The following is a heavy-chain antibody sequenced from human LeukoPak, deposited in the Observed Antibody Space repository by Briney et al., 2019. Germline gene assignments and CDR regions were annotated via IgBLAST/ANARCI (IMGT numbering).Heavy chain of an antibody. D-gene: IGHD3-10*01. CDR3: ARGVYGSGDY. Sequence: AESLSLTCAVSGGSISSYYWSWIRQPAGKGLEWIGRIYSSGSTNYNPSLKSRFTMSVDTSKNQFSLKLTSLTAADTAVYYCARGVYGSGDYWGQGTLVSVSS. CDR1: GGSISSYY. CDR2: IYSSGST. V-gene: IGHV4-4*07. J-gene: IGHJ4*02.